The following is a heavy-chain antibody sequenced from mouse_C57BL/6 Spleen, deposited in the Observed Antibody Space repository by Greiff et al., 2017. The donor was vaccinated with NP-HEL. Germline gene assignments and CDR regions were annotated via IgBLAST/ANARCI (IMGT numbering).Heavy chain of an antibody. Sequence: VMLQQSGPELVKPGASVKISCKASGYAFSSSWMNWVKQRPGKGLEWIGRIYPGDGDTNYNGKFKGKATLTADKSSSTAYMQLSSLTSEDSAVYFCAREGAYWGQGTLVTVSA. J-gene: IGHJ3*01. CDR1: GYAFSSSW. CDR3: AREGAY. V-gene: IGHV1-82*01. CDR2: IYPGDGDT.